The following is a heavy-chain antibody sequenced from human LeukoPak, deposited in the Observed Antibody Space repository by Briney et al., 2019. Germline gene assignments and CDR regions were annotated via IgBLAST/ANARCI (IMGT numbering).Heavy chain of an antibody. V-gene: IGHV4-59*01. CDR1: GISIVTYY. Sequence: KPSETLSLTCTVSGISIVTYYWSWIRQPPGKGLEWIGYIYYSGSTNYNPSLKSRVTISVDTSKNQFSLKLSSVTAADTAVYYCARGPMITFGGVIVTPFDYWGQGTLVTVSS. CDR2: IYYSGST. J-gene: IGHJ4*02. D-gene: IGHD3-16*02. CDR3: ARGPMITFGGVIVTPFDY.